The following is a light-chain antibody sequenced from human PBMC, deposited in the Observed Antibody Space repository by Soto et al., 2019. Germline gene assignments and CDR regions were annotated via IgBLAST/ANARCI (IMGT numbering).Light chain of an antibody. J-gene: IGKJ1*01. CDR2: GES. CDR1: QSISSY. CDR3: QQSYSTPPT. Sequence: DIQMTQSPSSLSASVGDRVTITCRASQSISSYLNWYQQKPGKAPKLLIYGESSLQSGVPSRFSGSGSGTDFTLTISSLQPEDFATYYCQQSYSTPPTFGQGTKVEIK. V-gene: IGKV1-39*01.